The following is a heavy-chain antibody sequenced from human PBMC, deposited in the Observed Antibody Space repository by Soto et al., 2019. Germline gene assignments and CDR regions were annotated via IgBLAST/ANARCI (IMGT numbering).Heavy chain of an antibody. CDR1: GFTFSSYV. J-gene: IGHJ6*02. Sequence: GGSLRLSCAASGFTFSSYVMHWVRQAPGKGLEWVAVIWYDGSNKYYADSVKGRFTISRDDSRNTLYLQMNSLRAEDTAVYYCARDTWSMDVWGQGTTVTVSS. V-gene: IGHV3-33*01. CDR3: ARDTWSMDV. CDR2: IWYDGSNK. D-gene: IGHD1-1*01.